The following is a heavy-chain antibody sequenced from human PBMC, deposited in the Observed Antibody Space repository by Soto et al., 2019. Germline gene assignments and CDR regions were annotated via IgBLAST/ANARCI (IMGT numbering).Heavy chain of an antibody. V-gene: IGHV5-51*01. D-gene: IGHD3-22*01. CDR1: GYSFTSYW. CDR2: IYPGDSDT. Sequence: PGESLKISFKGSGYSFTSYWIGWVRQMPGKGLEWMGIIYPGDSDTRYSPSFQGQVTISADKSISTAYLQWSSLKASDTAMYYCARGRALYYYDSSGYYSDAFDIWGQGTMVTVS. CDR3: ARGRALYYYDSSGYYSDAFDI. J-gene: IGHJ3*02.